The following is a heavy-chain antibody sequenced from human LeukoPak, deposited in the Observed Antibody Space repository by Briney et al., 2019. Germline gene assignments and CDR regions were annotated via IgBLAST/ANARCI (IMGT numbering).Heavy chain of an antibody. D-gene: IGHD1-1*01. CDR3: ARGATISETGYFDF. CDR1: GGSFSRYY. J-gene: IGHJ4*03. V-gene: IGHV4-34*01. Sequence: SETLSLTCAVYGGSFSRYYWSWIRHSPGKGLEWIAEIDHRGETNYNPSVKSRVTISVDTSKNQFSLKVRSLSAADAAVYYCARGATISETGYFDFWGQGTLVTVSS. CDR2: IDHRGET.